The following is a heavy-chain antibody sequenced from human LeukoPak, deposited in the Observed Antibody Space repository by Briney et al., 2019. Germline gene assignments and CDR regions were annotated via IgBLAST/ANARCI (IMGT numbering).Heavy chain of an antibody. V-gene: IGHV4-34*01. CDR1: GGSFSGYY. J-gene: IGHJ5*02. CDR2: INHSGST. D-gene: IGHD3-9*01. CDR3: ARRVEYYDILTGYYGQVDWFDP. Sequence: SETLSLTCAVYGGSFSGYYWSWIRQPPGKGLEWIGEINHSGSTNYNPSLKSRVTISVDTSKNQFSLKLSSVTAADTAVYYCARRVEYYDILTGYYGQVDWFDPWGQGTLVTVSS.